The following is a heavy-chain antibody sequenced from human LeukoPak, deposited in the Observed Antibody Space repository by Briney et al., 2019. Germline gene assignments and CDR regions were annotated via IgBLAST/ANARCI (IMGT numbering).Heavy chain of an antibody. Sequence: GGSLRLSCAASGFTFSSYSMNWVRQAPGKGLEWVSYISSSSSTIYYADSVKGRFTISRDNAKNSLYLQMNSLRAEDTAVYYCAKQFGELAYYYYYYMDVWGKGTTVTISS. J-gene: IGHJ6*03. CDR1: GFTFSSYS. V-gene: IGHV3-48*01. D-gene: IGHD3-10*01. CDR2: ISSSSSTI. CDR3: AKQFGELAYYYYYYMDV.